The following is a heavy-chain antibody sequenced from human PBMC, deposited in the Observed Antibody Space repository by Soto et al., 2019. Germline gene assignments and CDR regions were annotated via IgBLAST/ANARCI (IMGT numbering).Heavy chain of an antibody. CDR3: ATQSYSNSGAYYYYAMDV. V-gene: IGHV4-30-2*01. CDR2: IYQSGST. J-gene: IGHJ6*02. D-gene: IGHD4-4*01. CDR1: GGSISSGGYS. Sequence: SETLSLTCAVSGGSISSGGYSWSWIRQPPGKCLEWIGYIYQSGSTYYNPSLKSRVTISVDRSRNQFSLKLSSVTAADTAVYFCATQSYSNSGAYYYYAMDVWGQGTTVTVS.